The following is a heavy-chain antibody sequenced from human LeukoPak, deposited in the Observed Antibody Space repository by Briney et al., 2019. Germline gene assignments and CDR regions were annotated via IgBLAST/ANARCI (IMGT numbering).Heavy chain of an antibody. V-gene: IGHV4-34*01. CDR2: INHSGRT. CDR3: ARDPTMVVTLPYYFDF. CDR1: GGSFFGSH. D-gene: IGHD4-23*01. J-gene: IGHJ4*02. Sequence: SETLSLTCAVSGGSFFGSHWNWIRQSPEKGLEWIGEINHSGRTNYTPSLKSRVTISVDTSKSQFFLKLTSVTAAETAVYYCARDPTMVVTLPYYFDFWGQGTLVTVSA.